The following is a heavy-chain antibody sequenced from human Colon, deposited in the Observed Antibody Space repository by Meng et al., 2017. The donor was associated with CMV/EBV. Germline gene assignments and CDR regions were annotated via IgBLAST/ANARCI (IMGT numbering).Heavy chain of an antibody. CDR3: VREIRRSWFDP. D-gene: IGHD4-17*01. CDR2: IKSDGSGI. CDR1: GVTFSDHW. J-gene: IGHJ5*02. V-gene: IGHV3-74*01. Sequence: GESLKISCAASGVTFSDHWVHWVRQAPGKGLVWVSRIKSDGSGISYADSVKGRFTISRGNAENTVFLQMSSLRVEDTAVYFCVREIRRSWFDPWGQGTLVTVSS.